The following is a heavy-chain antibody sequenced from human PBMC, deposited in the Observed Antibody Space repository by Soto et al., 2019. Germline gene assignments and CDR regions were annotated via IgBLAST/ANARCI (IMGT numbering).Heavy chain of an antibody. CDR1: GGSISSGGYY. D-gene: IGHD2-2*01. CDR2: IYYSGST. CDR3: ASLDCSSTGCKPYYYYGMDV. Sequence: QVQLQESGPGLVKPSQTLSLTCTVSGGSISSGGYYWSWIRQHPGKGLEWIGYIYYSGSTYYNPSLKSRVTISVDTSKNQFSLKLSSVTAADTAVYYCASLDCSSTGCKPYYYYGMDVWGQGTTVTVSS. J-gene: IGHJ6*02. V-gene: IGHV4-31*03.